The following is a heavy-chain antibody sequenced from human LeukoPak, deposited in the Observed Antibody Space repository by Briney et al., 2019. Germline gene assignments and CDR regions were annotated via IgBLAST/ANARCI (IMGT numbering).Heavy chain of an antibody. Sequence: SVKVSCKASGGTFSSYAISWVRQAPGQGLEWMGRIIPILGIANYAQKFQGRVTITADKSTSTAYMELSSLRSEDTAVYYCARGDSSGWPAPPYYYYGMDVWGQGTTVTVSS. CDR3: ARGDSSGWPAPPYYYYGMDV. D-gene: IGHD6-25*01. J-gene: IGHJ6*02. CDR2: IIPILGIA. CDR1: GGTFSSYA. V-gene: IGHV1-69*04.